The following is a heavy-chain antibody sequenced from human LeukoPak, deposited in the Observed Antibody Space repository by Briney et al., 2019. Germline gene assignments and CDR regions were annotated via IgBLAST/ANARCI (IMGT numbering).Heavy chain of an antibody. CDR2: IHSRGST. CDR3: RYSGYDGPRYLDY. Sequence: QVQLQESVPGLVKPPETLSLTCTVSGGSISTYYWTWIRQPAGKGLEWIGRIHSRGSTNHNPSLKSRVTMSVDTSKNQFSLKLTSVTAADTAVYYCRYSGYDGPRYLDYWGQGTLVTVSS. V-gene: IGHV4-4*07. D-gene: IGHD5-12*01. J-gene: IGHJ4*02. CDR1: GGSISTYY.